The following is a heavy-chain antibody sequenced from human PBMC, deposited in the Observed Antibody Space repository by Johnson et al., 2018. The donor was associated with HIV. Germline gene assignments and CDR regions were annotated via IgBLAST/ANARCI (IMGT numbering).Heavy chain of an antibody. V-gene: IGHV3-30*04. CDR3: AKEGTTMEVDI. Sequence: QEQLMESGGGVVQPGTSLRLSCTISGLTLNSLIVHWVRQTPGKGLEWVGLISHDETTKAYADSVKGRFTISRANSKNTLYLQMNSLRAEDTAVYYCAKEGTTMEVDIWGQGTMVTVSS. J-gene: IGHJ3*02. CDR1: GLTLNSLI. D-gene: IGHD5-18*01. CDR2: ISHDETTK.